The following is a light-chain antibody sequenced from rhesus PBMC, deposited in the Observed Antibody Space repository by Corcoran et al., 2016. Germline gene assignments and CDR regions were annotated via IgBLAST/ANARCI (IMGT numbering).Light chain of an antibody. Sequence: DIQMTQSPSSLSASVGDTVTITCRASQGISSWLAWYQQKPGKAPKLLIYKASSLQSGVPSRFSGRGSGTDFTLTINSLQSDDFATYCCQQYYSRPWTFGQGTKVEIK. CDR2: KAS. J-gene: IGKJ1*01. CDR3: QQYYSRPWT. CDR1: QGISSW. V-gene: IGKV1-22*01.